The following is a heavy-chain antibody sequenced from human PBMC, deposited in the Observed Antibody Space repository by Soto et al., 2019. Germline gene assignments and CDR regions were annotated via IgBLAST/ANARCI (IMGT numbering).Heavy chain of an antibody. CDR2: ISTYNGNT. V-gene: IGHV1-18*01. CDR3: ARASGASGSYSSN. Sequence: QVQLVQSGAEVKRPGASVKVSCKASGYTFSSYGISWVRQAPGQGLEWMGWISTYNGNTNYAQKVQGRVTMTTDTSTNTAYMERRSLRSDGTAVYYCARASGASGSYSSNWGQGTLVTVSS. D-gene: IGHD3-10*01. CDR1: GYTFSSYG. J-gene: IGHJ4*02.